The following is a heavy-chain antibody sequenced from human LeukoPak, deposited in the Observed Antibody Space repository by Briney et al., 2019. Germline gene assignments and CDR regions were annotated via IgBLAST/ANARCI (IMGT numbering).Heavy chain of an antibody. CDR2: INHSGST. J-gene: IGHJ4*02. D-gene: IGHD3-3*01. CDR3: ARDHRYYDFWSGYPFFDY. Sequence: PSETLSLTCAVYGGSFSGYYWSWIRQPPGKELEWIEEINHSGSTNYNPSLKSRVTISVDTSKNQFSLKLSSVTAADTAVYYCARDHRYYDFWSGYPFFDYWGQGTLVTVSS. V-gene: IGHV4-34*01. CDR1: GGSFSGYY.